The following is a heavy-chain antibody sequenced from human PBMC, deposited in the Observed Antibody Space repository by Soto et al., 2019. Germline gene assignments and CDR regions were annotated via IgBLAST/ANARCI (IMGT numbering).Heavy chain of an antibody. V-gene: IGHV3-23*01. Sequence: PGGSVRLSCAASGFTFNSYVMTWVRQAPGEGLEWVSSISRSGRGSAYYADSVKGRFTISRDNSENTLFLQMNNLGDEDTALYYCARGRYLDSSDYWVANLPFDHWGLGTLVTVSS. CDR1: GFTFNSYV. CDR2: ISRSGRGSA. D-gene: IGHD3-22*01. CDR3: ARGRYLDSSDYWVANLPFDH. J-gene: IGHJ4*02.